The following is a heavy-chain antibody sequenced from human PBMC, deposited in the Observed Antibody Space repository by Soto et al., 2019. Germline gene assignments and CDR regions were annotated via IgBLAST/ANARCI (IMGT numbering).Heavy chain of an antibody. CDR2: ISSSGSTI. J-gene: IGHJ6*02. CDR1: GFTFSDYY. V-gene: IGHV3-11*01. CDR3: ARDSSSPFYYYYGMDV. D-gene: IGHD6-6*01. Sequence: GGSLRLSCAASGFTFSDYYMSWIRQAPGKGLEWVSYISSSGSTIYYADSVKGRFTISRDNAKNSLYLQMNSLRAEDTAVYYCARDSSSPFYYYYGMDVWGQGTTVTVSS.